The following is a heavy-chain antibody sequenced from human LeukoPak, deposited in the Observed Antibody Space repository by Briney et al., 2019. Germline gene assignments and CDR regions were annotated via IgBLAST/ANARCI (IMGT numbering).Heavy chain of an antibody. J-gene: IGHJ6*04. CDR2: ISSSGSTI. CDR3: AELGITMIGGV. CDR1: GFTFSSYE. V-gene: IGHV3-48*03. Sequence: GGLRLSCAASGFTFSSYEMNWVRQAPGKGLEWGSYISSSGSTIYYADSVKGRFTISRDNAKNSLYLQMNSLRAEDTAVYYCAELGITMIGGVWGKGTTVTISS. D-gene: IGHD3-10*02.